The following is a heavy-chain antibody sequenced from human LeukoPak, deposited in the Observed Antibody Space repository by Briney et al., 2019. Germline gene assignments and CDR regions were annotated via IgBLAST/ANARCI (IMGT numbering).Heavy chain of an antibody. CDR2: INSDGSST. V-gene: IGHV3-74*01. D-gene: IGHD1-26*01. J-gene: IGHJ6*02. CDR1: GFTFSSYW. Sequence: GGSLRLSCAASGFTFSSYWMHWVRQAPGKGLVWVSRINSDGSSTSYADSVKGRFTISRDNAKNTLHLQMNSLRAEDTAVYYCARDPQWELPAMDVWGQGTTVTVSS. CDR3: ARDPQWELPAMDV.